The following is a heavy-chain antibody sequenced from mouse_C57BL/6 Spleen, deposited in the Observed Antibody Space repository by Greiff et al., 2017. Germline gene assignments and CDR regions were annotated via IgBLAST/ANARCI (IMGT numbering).Heavy chain of an antibody. J-gene: IGHJ1*03. Sequence: EVQLQQSGGGLVQPGGSLKLSCAASGIDFSRYWMSWVRRAPGKGLEWIGEINPDSSTINYAPSLKDKFIISRDNAKNTLYLQMSKVRSEDTALYYCASTLLYWYFDVWGTGTTVTVSS. CDR3: ASTLLYWYFDV. CDR1: GIDFSRYW. CDR2: INPDSSTI. V-gene: IGHV4-1*01.